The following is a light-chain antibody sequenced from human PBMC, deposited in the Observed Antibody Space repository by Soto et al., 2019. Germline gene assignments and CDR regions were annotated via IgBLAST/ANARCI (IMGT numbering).Light chain of an antibody. CDR3: MQSRHIPLT. J-gene: IGKJ4*01. V-gene: IGKV2D-29*01. CDR2: EVS. Sequence: DVVMTQTPVSLSVTPGQTASISCKSSQSLLLGDGKTYLYWYLQKPGQPPQLLIHEVSNRFFGVPDRFSGSGSETDFTLKISRVGAEDVGVYYCMQSRHIPLTFGGGTKVELK. CDR1: QSLLLGDGKTY.